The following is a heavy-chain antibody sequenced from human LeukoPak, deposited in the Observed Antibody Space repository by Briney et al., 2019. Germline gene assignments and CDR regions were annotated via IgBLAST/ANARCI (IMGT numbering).Heavy chain of an antibody. D-gene: IGHD4-23*01. Sequence: GGSLRLSCAASGFTFSNYWMAWVRQAPGKGLEWVANIKEDGSEKYYVDSVRGRFTISRDDAKNSVYLQMNSLRAEDSAVYYCARDRFGGMDVWGKGTSVTVSS. CDR1: GFTFSNYW. J-gene: IGHJ6*04. CDR2: IKEDGSEK. V-gene: IGHV3-7*01. CDR3: ARDRFGGMDV.